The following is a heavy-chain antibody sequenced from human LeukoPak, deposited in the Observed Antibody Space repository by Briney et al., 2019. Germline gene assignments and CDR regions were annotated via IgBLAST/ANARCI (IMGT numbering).Heavy chain of an antibody. CDR3: AKDKAQAYYASGSLAL. J-gene: IGHJ4*02. D-gene: IGHD3-10*01. Sequence: GGSLRLSCTASGFTFGDYVMNWVRQAPGKGLEWVSDISSGGSSINYADSVKGRFTISRDNAKGSLYLQMNNLRTEDTALYYCAKDKAQAYYASGSLALWGQGTLVTVSS. CDR1: GFTFGDYV. CDR2: ISSGGSSI. V-gene: IGHV3-43*02.